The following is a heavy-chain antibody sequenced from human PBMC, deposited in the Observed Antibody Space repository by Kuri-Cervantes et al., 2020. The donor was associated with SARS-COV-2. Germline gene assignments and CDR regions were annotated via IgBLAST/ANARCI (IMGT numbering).Heavy chain of an antibody. V-gene: IGHV3-23*01. CDR2: ISGSGDST. J-gene: IGHJ6*02. D-gene: IGHD4-17*01. Sequence: GESLKISCAASGFTFTSYAMSWVRLAPGKGLEWVSTISGSGDSTYYADSVKGRFTISRDNSRNTLYLQMKSLRAEDTAVYYCAKPPEGDYYYYYGIDVWGQGTTVTVSS. CDR3: AKPPEGDYYYYYGIDV. CDR1: GFTFTSYA.